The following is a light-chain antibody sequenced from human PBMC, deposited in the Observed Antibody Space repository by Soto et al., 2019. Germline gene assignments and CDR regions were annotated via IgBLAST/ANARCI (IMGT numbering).Light chain of an antibody. J-gene: IGKJ1*01. V-gene: IGKV3-20*01. CDR1: QSVSSSY. Sequence: EIVLPQSPGTLSLSPGERATLSCRASQSVSSSYLAWYQQKPGQAPRLLIYGASSRATGIPDRFSGSGSGTDFTLTISRLEPEDFAVYYCQQYGSSSWTFGQGTKVEI. CDR3: QQYGSSSWT. CDR2: GAS.